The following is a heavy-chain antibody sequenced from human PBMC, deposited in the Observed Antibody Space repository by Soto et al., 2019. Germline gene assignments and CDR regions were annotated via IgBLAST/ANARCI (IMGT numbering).Heavy chain of an antibody. V-gene: IGHV3-15*01. D-gene: IGHD2-8*01. J-gene: IGHJ6*03. Sequence: GGSLRLSCAASGFTFSNAWMSWVRQAPGKGLEWVGRIKSKTDGGTTDYAAPVKGRFTISRDDSKNTLYLQMNSLKTEDTAVYYCTTVEATGYCTNGVCPERFHYYYYYMDVWGKGTTVTVSS. CDR1: GFTFSNAW. CDR3: TTVEATGYCTNGVCPERFHYYYYYMDV. CDR2: IKSKTDGGTT.